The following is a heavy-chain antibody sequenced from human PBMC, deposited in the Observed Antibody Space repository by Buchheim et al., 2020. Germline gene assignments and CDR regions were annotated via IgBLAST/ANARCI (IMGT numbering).Heavy chain of an antibody. CDR2: IYYSGST. D-gene: IGHD5-24*01. CDR1: GGSISSYY. V-gene: IGHV4-59*01. CDR3: ARGEVFDGYRMPHYYYGMDV. J-gene: IGHJ6*02. Sequence: QVQLQESGPGLVKPSETLSLTCTVSGGSISSYYWSWIRQPPGKGLEWIGYIYYSGSTNYNPSLKSRVTISVDTSKNQFSLKLSSVTAADTAVYYCARGEVFDGYRMPHYYYGMDVWGQGTT.